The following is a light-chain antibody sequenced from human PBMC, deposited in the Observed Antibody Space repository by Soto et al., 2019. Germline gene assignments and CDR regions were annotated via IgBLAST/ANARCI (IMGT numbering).Light chain of an antibody. CDR2: EGS. J-gene: IGLJ3*02. Sequence: QSALTQPASVSGSPGQSITISCTGTSSDVGSYNLVSWYQQHPGKAHKLKIYEGSKRPSGVSNRFSGSKSCYTASLTISVLQAEDEADYCCCSYAGSGTLVFGGGTRLTVL. V-gene: IGLV2-23*01. CDR1: SSDVGSYNL. CDR3: CSYAGSGTLV.